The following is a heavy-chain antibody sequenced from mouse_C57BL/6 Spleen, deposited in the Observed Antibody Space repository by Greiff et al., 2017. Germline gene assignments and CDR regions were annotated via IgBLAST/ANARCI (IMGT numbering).Heavy chain of an antibody. D-gene: IGHD3-3*01. CDR1: GYAFTNYL. J-gene: IGHJ2*01. V-gene: IGHV1-54*01. CDR3: ATRDGDFDY. CDR2: INPGSGGT. Sequence: QVQLQQSGAELVRPGTSVKVSCKASGYAFTNYLIEWVKQRPGQGLEWIGVINPGSGGTNYNEKFKGKATLTADKTSSTAYMQLSSLTSDDSAVYFCATRDGDFDYWGQGTTLTVSS.